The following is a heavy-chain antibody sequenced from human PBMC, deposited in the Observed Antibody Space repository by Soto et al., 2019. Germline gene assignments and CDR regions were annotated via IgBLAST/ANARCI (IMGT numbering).Heavy chain of an antibody. CDR2: IYYSGST. J-gene: IGHJ6*02. Sequence: SETLSLTCSVSGGSITSSSHYWGWIRQPPGKGLEYIGSIYYSGSTYYNPSLKSRVTFSVDTSKNQFSLNLTSVTAADTAVYYSSRDSAMIVLVTTSDYDMYVWGQGTTVTVSS. CDR3: SRDSAMIVLVTTSDYDMYV. V-gene: IGHV4-39*03. CDR1: GGSITSSSHY. D-gene: IGHD3-22*01.